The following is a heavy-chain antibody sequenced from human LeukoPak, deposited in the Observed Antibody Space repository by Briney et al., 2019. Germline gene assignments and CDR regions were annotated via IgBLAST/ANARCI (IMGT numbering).Heavy chain of an antibody. CDR2: IFNSGIT. CDR3: ARDRCSSPSCQSDYYYGLDV. D-gene: IGHD2-2*01. V-gene: IGHV4-31*03. J-gene: IGHJ6*02. CDR1: PGSISSGGYY. Sequence: SETLSLTCTVSPGSISSGGYYWTWIRQHPGKGLEWIGYIFNSGITNYNPSLKSRVTISADTSRNQFSLKLSSVTAADTAVYYCARDRCSSPSCQSDYYYGLDVWGRGTTVTVSS.